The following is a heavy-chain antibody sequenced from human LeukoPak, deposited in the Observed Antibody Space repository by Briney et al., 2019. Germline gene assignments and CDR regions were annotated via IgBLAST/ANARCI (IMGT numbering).Heavy chain of an antibody. CDR3: ARAMGKRGGRYRWKPRKGDYYYMDV. D-gene: IGHD1-20*01. CDR2: INHSGST. J-gene: IGHJ6*03. CDR1: GGSFSGYY. Sequence: PSETLSLTCAVYGGSFSGYYWSWIRQPPGKGLEWIGEINHSGSTNYNPSLKSRVTISVDTSKNQFSLKLSSVTAADTAVYYCARAMGKRGGRYRWKPRKGDYYYMDVWGKGTTVTISS. V-gene: IGHV4-34*01.